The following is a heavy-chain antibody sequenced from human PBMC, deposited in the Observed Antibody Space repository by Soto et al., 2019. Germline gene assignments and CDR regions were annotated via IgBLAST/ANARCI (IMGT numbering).Heavy chain of an antibody. D-gene: IGHD2-2*01. CDR2: IYYSGST. J-gene: IGHJ5*02. CDR1: GGSISSSSYY. V-gene: IGHV4-39*01. Sequence: SETLSLTCTVSGGSISSSSYYWGWIRQPSGKGLEWIGSIYYSGSTYYNPSLKSRVTISVDTSKNQFSLKLSSVTAADTAVYYCARAPVVVPAAITWGQGTLVTVSS. CDR3: ARAPVVVPAAIT.